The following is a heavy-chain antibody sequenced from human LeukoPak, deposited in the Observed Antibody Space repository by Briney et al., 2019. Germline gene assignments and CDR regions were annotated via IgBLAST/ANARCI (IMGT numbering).Heavy chain of an antibody. J-gene: IGHJ4*02. CDR2: ISCSGSSK. D-gene: IGHD3-22*01. Sequence: PGGSLRLSCVASGFTFSGYWMSWVRQAPGKGLEWVSGISCSGSSKYYTDSVRGRFTISRDNPKNTLYLQMNSLRADDTSVYYCAKVLGPVFYFDTVNQGYFDYWGQGTLVTVSS. CDR3: AKVLGPVFYFDTVNQGYFDY. CDR1: GFTFSGYW. V-gene: IGHV3-23*01.